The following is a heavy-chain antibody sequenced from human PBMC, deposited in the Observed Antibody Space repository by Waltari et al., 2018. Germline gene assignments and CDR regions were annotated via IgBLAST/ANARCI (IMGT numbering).Heavy chain of an antibody. CDR3: ARERTVTTRSYYYGMDV. CDR1: GGTFSSYA. CDR2: SIPIFGTA. V-gene: IGHV1-69*08. J-gene: IGHJ6*02. Sequence: QVQLVQSGAEVKKPGSSVKVSCKASGGTFSSYAISWVRQAPGQGLEWMGRSIPIFGTANYAQKFQGRVTITADKSTSTAYMELSSLRSEDTAVYYCARERTVTTRSYYYGMDVWGQGTTVTVSS. D-gene: IGHD4-4*01.